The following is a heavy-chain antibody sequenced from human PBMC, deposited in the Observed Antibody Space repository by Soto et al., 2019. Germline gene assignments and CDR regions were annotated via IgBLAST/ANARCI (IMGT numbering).Heavy chain of an antibody. CDR1: GFTFSSYG. J-gene: IGHJ4*02. V-gene: IGHV3-23*01. CDR2: IFAGGTT. CDR3: AKDGSYYDFDY. D-gene: IGHD3-10*01. Sequence: GGSLRLSCGASGFTFSSYGMTWVRQAPGKGLEWVSTIFAGGTTLYADSVKGRFTISRDNSQNTLYLQMTRLKADDTAVYYCAKDGSYYDFDYWGQGTQVTVSS.